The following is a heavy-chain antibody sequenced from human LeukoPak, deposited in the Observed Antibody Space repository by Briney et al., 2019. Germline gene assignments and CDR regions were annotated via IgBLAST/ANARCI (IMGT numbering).Heavy chain of an antibody. CDR1: GDSINSYY. V-gene: IGHV4-59*01. Sequence: PSETLSLTCTVSGDSINSYYWSWIRQPPGKGLEWIGYIYYSGSINYNPSLKSRASISVDTSKNQFSLKLTSVTAADTAVYYCARDRYSGTYYGPGGWFDPWGQGTLVTVSS. CDR3: ARDRYSGTYYGPGGWFDP. J-gene: IGHJ5*02. CDR2: IYYSGSI. D-gene: IGHD1-26*01.